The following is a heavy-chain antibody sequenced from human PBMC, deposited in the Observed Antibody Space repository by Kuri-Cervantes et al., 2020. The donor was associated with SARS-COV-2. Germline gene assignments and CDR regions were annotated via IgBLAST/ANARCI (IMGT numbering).Heavy chain of an antibody. Sequence: GGSLRLSCKGSGYTFTSYAMHWVRQAPGQRLEWMGWINAGNGNTKYSQKFQGRVTITRDTSASTAYMELSSLRSEDTTVYYCARAGWLRWAKVFDYWGQGTLVTVSS. CDR1: GYTFTSYA. CDR2: INAGNGNT. CDR3: ARAGWLRWAKVFDY. V-gene: IGHV1-3*01. D-gene: IGHD5-12*01. J-gene: IGHJ4*02.